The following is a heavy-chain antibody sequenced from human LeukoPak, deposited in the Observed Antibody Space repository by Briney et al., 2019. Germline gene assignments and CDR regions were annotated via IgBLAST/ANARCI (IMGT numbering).Heavy chain of an antibody. CDR2: IISGSSTI. Sequence: GGALRLSCAASGFTFCSYNMNWVRQALGKGLEWVSYIISGSSTIYYADSVKCRFTISRDNGKNSLYLQMNSLRAEDTAVYYCAREDHYYHGMDVWGQGTTVTVSS. CDR1: GFTFCSYN. V-gene: IGHV3-48*01. J-gene: IGHJ6*02. CDR3: AREDHYYHGMDV.